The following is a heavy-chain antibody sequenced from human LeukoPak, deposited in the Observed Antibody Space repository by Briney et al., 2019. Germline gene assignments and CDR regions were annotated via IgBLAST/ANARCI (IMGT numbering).Heavy chain of an antibody. Sequence: GASVKVSCKASGYTFTSYGISWVRQAPGQGLEWMGWISAYNGNTNYAQKLQGRVTMTTDTSTSTAYMELRSLRSDDTAVYYCARGQNPIVVVSRWAFDIWGQGTMVTVSS. D-gene: IGHD3-22*01. J-gene: IGHJ3*02. CDR1: GYTFTSYG. CDR3: ARGQNPIVVVSRWAFDI. CDR2: ISAYNGNT. V-gene: IGHV1-18*01.